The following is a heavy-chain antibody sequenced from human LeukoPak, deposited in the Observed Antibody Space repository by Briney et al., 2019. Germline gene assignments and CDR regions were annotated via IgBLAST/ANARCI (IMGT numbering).Heavy chain of an antibody. V-gene: IGHV7-4-1*02. CDR1: GYTFTSYA. CDR2: INTNTGNP. J-gene: IGHJ3*02. D-gene: IGHD5-12*01. Sequence: ASVKVSSKASGYTFTSYAMNWVRQAPGQGLEWMGWINTNTGNPTYAQGFTGRFVFSLDTSVSTAYLQISSLKAEDTAVYYCARENVPGYSGYHDAFDIWGQGTMVTVSS. CDR3: ARENVPGYSGYHDAFDI.